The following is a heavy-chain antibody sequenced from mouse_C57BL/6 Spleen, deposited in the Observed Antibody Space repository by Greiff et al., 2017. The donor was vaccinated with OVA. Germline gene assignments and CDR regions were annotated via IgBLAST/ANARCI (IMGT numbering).Heavy chain of an antibody. Sequence: EVQLQQSGAELVWPGASVKLSCTASGFNIKDDYMHWVKQRPEQGLEWIGWIDPENGDTEYASKFQGKATITADTSSNTAYLQLSSLTSEDTAVYYCTRPYYYGSSPYWYFDVWGTGTTVTVSS. CDR2: IDPENGDT. V-gene: IGHV14-4*01. D-gene: IGHD1-1*01. J-gene: IGHJ1*03. CDR1: GFNIKDDY. CDR3: TRPYYYGSSPYWYFDV.